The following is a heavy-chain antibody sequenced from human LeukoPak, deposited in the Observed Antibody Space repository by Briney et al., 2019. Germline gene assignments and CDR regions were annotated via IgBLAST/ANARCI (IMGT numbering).Heavy chain of an antibody. CDR1: GFTVSSNY. CDR2: IYSGGST. Sequence: GGSLRLSCAASGFTVSSNYMSWVRQAPGKGLEWVSVIYSGGSTYYADSVKGRFTISRDNSKNTLYLQMNSLRAEDTAVYYCAAKGAAPQLDALDYWGQGTLVTVSS. D-gene: IGHD1-1*01. V-gene: IGHV3-66*01. J-gene: IGHJ4*02. CDR3: AAKGAAPQLDALDY.